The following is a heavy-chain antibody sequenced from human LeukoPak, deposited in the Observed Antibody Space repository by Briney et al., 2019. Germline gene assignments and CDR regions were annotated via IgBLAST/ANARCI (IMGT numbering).Heavy chain of an antibody. CDR2: IYYSGST. CDR3: ARGVYGDYEGY. D-gene: IGHD4-17*01. CDR1: GGSISSGGYY. J-gene: IGHJ4*02. Sequence: PSETLSLTCTVSGGSISSGGYYWSRIRQHPGKGLGWIGYIYYSGSTYYNPSLKSRVTISVDTSKNQFSLKLSSVTAADTAVYYCARGVYGDYEGYWGQGTLVTVSS. V-gene: IGHV4-31*03.